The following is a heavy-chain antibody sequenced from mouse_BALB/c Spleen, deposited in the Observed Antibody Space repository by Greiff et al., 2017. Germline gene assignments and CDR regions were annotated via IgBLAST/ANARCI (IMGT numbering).Heavy chain of an antibody. V-gene: IGHV14-1*02. J-gene: IGHJ2*01. CDR1: GFNIKDYY. Sequence: VQLQQSGAELVRPGALVKLSCKASGFNIKDYYMHWVKLRPEQGLEWIGWIDPENGNTIYDPKFQGKASITADTSSNTAYLQLSSLTSEDTAVYYCACNYYWGQGTTLTVSS. CDR3: ACNYY. D-gene: IGHD2-1*01. CDR2: IDPENGNT.